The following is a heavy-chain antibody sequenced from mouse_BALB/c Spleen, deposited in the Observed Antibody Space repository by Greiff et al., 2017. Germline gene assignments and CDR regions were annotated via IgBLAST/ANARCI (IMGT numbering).Heavy chain of an antibody. J-gene: IGHJ2*01. CDR3: ARSDYFDY. CDR1: GFTFSSFG. V-gene: IGHV5-17*02. Sequence: EVKLVESGGGLVQPGGSRKLSCAASGFTFSSFGMHWVRQAPEKGLEWVAYISSGSSTIYYADTVKGRFTISRDNPKNTLFLQMTSLRSEDTAMYYCARSDYFDYWGLGTTLTVSS. CDR2: ISSGSSTI.